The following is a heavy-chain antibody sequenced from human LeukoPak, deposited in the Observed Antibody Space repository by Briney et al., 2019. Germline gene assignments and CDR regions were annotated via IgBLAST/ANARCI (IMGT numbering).Heavy chain of an antibody. J-gene: IGHJ5*02. V-gene: IGHV4-59*01. Sequence: SETLSLTCTVSGGSISSYYWSWIRQPPGKGLEWIGYIYYSGSTNYNPSLKSRVTISVDTSKNQFSLKLSSVTAADTAVYYCARGGGICSSTSCYNMRFDPWGQGTLVTVSS. CDR2: IYYSGST. CDR3: ARGGGICSSTSCYNMRFDP. D-gene: IGHD2-2*02. CDR1: GGSISSYY.